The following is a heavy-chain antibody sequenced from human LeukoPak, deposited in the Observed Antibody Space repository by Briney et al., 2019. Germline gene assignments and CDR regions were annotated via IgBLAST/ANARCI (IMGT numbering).Heavy chain of an antibody. CDR3: GRGATDYDI. CDR1: GFIFSSYA. Sequence: PGGSLRLSCAASGFIFSSYAMSWVRQAPGKGLEWVSSISSGSTYIYYADSVKGRFTISRDNAKNSLYLQMNSLRAEDTAVYYCGRGATDYDIWGQGTMVTVSS. D-gene: IGHD4-11*01. J-gene: IGHJ3*02. V-gene: IGHV3-21*01. CDR2: ISSGSTYI.